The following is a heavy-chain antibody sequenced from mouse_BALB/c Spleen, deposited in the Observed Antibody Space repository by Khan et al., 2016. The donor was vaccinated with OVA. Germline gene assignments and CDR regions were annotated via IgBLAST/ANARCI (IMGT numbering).Heavy chain of an antibody. V-gene: IGHV3-8*02. CDR3: ARTARIKY. CDR1: GDSITSGF. D-gene: IGHD1-2*01. Sequence: VQLKESGPSLVKPSQTLSLTCSVTGDSITSGFWNWIRKFPGNKLEWMGYISYSGSTNYNPSLKSRISITRDTSKNQFFLQLNSVTTEDTATYYCARTARIKYWGQGTTLTVSS. CDR2: ISYSGST. J-gene: IGHJ2*01.